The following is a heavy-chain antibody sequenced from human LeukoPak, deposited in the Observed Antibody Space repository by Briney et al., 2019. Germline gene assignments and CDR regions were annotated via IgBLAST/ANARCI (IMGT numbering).Heavy chain of an antibody. J-gene: IGHJ4*02. CDR1: GGSSSGYY. D-gene: IGHD3-16*01. V-gene: IGHV4-34*01. Sequence: SETLSLTCAVYGGSSSGYYWSWIRQPPGKGLEWIGEINHSGSTNYNPSLKSRVTISVDTSKNQFSLKLSSVTAADTAVYYRARVHGSGGQDYWGQGTLVTVSS. CDR2: INHSGST. CDR3: ARVHGSGGQDY.